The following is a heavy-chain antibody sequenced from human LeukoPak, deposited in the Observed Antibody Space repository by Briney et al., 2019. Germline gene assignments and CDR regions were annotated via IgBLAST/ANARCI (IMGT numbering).Heavy chain of an antibody. J-gene: IGHJ5*02. CDR3: ARTPSLYDFWSGTQEMINWFDP. CDR1: GGSISSGYYY. CDR2: IYYSGST. V-gene: IGHV4-30-4*01. Sequence: PSEALSLTCTVSGGSISSGYYYWSWIRQPPGKGREWIGYIYYSGSTYYNPSLKSRVTISVDTSKNQFSLKLSSVTAADTAVYYCARTPSLYDFWSGTQEMINWFDPWGQGTLVTVSS. D-gene: IGHD3-3*01.